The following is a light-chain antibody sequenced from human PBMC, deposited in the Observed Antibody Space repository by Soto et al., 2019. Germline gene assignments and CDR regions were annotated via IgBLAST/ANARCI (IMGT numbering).Light chain of an antibody. V-gene: IGKV3-15*01. CDR3: QQYDSWPPWT. Sequence: EIVLTQSPATLSASPGERATLSCRASQSVDSNLVWYQQKPGQAPRLVIYGASTTVTGIPARFSGSGSGTEFTLTISNLQSEDSAVYYCQQYDSWPPWTFGQGTKVEI. J-gene: IGKJ1*01. CDR2: GAS. CDR1: QSVDSN.